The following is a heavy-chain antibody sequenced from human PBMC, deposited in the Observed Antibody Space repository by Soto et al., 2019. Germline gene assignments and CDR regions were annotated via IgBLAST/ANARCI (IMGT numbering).Heavy chain of an antibody. CDR2: INAGNGNT. J-gene: IGHJ1*01. CDR1: GYTFTSYA. V-gene: IGHV1-3*01. D-gene: IGHD3-10*01. CDR3: ARGSMVWGVVYFQH. Sequence: QVQLVQSGAEVKKPGASVKVSCKASGYTFTSYAMHWVRQAPGQRLEWMGWINAGNGNTKYSQKFQGRVTITRDTSASTAYMELSSLRSEDTAVYYCARGSMVWGVVYFQHWGQGTLVTVSS.